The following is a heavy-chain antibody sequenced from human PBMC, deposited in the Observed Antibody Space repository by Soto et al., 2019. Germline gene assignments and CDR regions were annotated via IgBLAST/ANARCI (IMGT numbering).Heavy chain of an antibody. CDR3: ASSLLPWVGKPPYY. V-gene: IGHV3-23*01. CDR1: GLTFNDSA. D-gene: IGHD1-26*01. CDR2: ISVCADAK. Sequence: EVQLLESEGGLVQPGGSLRLSCTASGLTFNDSAMTWVRQAPGKGLEWVSGISVCADAKYYAASVRGRFTIFRDNSRRTVSLQMNSLRVDDTAVYYCASSLLPWVGKPPYYGGLGALVTVSS. J-gene: IGHJ4*02.